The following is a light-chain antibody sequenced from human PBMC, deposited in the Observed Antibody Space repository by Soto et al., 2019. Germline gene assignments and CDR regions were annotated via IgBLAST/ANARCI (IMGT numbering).Light chain of an antibody. Sequence: DIQMTQSPSTLSASVGDRVTITCQARQTISIWLAWYQQKPGKAPKLLIYDASILESGVPSRFSGSGSGTEFTLTISSLQPDDFATYYCQQYNSYRTFGQGTKVEIK. J-gene: IGKJ1*01. V-gene: IGKV1-5*01. CDR3: QQYNSYRT. CDR1: QTISIW. CDR2: DAS.